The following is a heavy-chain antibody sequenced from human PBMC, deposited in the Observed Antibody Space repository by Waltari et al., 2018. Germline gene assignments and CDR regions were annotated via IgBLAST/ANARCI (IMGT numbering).Heavy chain of an antibody. V-gene: IGHV1-8*01. CDR3: AKAAYYDFWSGYWAFDY. CDR1: GYTFTSYD. CDR2: MNPNSGNT. Sequence: QVQLVQSGAEVKKPGASVKVSCKASGYTFTSYDITWVRQATGQGLEWMGWMNPNSGNTGFAQKFQGRVTMTRNTSISTAYMVLISLRSKDTAVYYCAKAAYYDFWSGYWAFDYWGQGTLVTVSS. D-gene: IGHD3-3*01. J-gene: IGHJ4*02.